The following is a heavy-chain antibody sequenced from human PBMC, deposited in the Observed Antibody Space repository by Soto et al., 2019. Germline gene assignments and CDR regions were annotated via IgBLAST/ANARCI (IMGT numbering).Heavy chain of an antibody. J-gene: IGHJ5*02. CDR1: GGSISSGGYS. CDR3: ARAYDFWSGYYRWFDP. V-gene: IGHV4-30-2*02. Sequence: SETLSLTCAVSGGSISSGGYSWSWIRQPPGKGLEWIGYIYHSGSTYYNPSLKSRVTISVDRSKNQFSLKLSSVTAADTAVYYCARAYDFWSGYYRWFDPWGQGTLVTVSS. D-gene: IGHD3-3*01. CDR2: IYHSGST.